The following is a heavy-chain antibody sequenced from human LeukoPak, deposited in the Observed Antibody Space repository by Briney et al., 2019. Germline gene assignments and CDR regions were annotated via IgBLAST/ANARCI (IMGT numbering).Heavy chain of an antibody. J-gene: IGHJ6*02. CDR1: GGTFSSYA. CDR3: ARDHPYCSGGSCYPPATYYYYGMDV. CDR2: IIPILGIA. D-gene: IGHD2-15*01. V-gene: IGHV1-69*04. Sequence: GPSVKVSCKASGGTFSSYAISWVRQAPGQGLEWMGRIIPILGIANYAQKFQGRVTITADKSTSTAYMELSSLRSEDTAVYYCARDHPYCSGGSCYPPATYYYYGMDVWGQGTTVTVSS.